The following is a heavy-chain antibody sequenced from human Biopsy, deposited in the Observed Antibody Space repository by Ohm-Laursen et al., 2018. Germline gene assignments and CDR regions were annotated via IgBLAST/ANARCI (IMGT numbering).Heavy chain of an antibody. V-gene: IGHV3-33*08. CDR3: VRASIFGVATSGFYYYGMDV. J-gene: IGHJ6*02. CDR1: GFTFNNYG. D-gene: IGHD3-3*01. CDR2: IFYDGSNT. Sequence: SLRLSCAASGFTFNNYGMQWVRQAPGKGLEWVAFIFYDGSNTYYADSVKGRFTISRDNSKNTLYLQMNSLRAEDTAVYYCVRASIFGVATSGFYYYGMDVWGQGTTVTVSS.